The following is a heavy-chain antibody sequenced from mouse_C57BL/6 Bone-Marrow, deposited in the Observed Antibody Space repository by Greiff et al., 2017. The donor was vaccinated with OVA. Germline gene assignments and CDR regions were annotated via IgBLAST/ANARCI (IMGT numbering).Heavy chain of an antibody. Sequence: VQLQQSGAELVKPGASVKLSCKASGYTFTSYWMHWVKQRPGQGLEWIGMIHPNSGSTNYNEKFKSKATLTVDKSSSTAYMQLSSLTSEDSAVYYCARSRSSSYDAMDYWGQGTSVTVSS. CDR1: GYTFTSYW. J-gene: IGHJ4*01. CDR2: IHPNSGST. D-gene: IGHD1-1*01. V-gene: IGHV1-64*01. CDR3: ARSRSSSYDAMDY.